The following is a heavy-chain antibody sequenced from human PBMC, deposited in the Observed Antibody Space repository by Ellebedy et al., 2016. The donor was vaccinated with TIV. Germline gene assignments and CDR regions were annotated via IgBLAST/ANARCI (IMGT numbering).Heavy chain of an antibody. CDR3: VRDKMEGPTLFDD. D-gene: IGHD2-8*01. V-gene: IGHV3-7*01. CDR2: IKQDESEK. CDR1: GFTFSYYW. J-gene: IGHJ4*02. Sequence: GESLKISCAASGFTFSYYWMSWVRQAPGKGLEWVANIKQDESEKYYVGSVKGRFTISRDNAKNSLHPQMNSLRVEDTAVYYCVRDKMEGPTLFDDWGQGTLVTVSS.